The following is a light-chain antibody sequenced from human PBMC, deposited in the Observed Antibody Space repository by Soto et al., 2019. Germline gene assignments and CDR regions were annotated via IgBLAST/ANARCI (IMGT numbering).Light chain of an antibody. Sequence: ESVLTQSPGTLSFSPGERATLSCRAIQSVSSNYLAWYQQKPGQAPRLLIYGASTRATGIPDRFSGSGSGTDFTLTISSLEFGDSAVYYCQQYGSSPTWTFGQGTKVDIK. V-gene: IGKV3-20*01. J-gene: IGKJ1*01. CDR3: QQYGSSPTWT. CDR2: GAS. CDR1: QSVSSNY.